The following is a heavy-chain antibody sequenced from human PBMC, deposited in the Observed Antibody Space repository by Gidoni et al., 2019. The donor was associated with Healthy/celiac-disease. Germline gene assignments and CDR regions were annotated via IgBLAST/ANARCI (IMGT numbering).Heavy chain of an antibody. D-gene: IGHD3-22*01. CDR3: ARFSPYDSSGYYNPNWFDP. V-gene: IGHV4-59*02. J-gene: IGHJ5*02. CDR2: IYYSGST. Sequence: QVQLQESGPGLVKPSETLSLTCTVSGRSVSSYYWSWIRQPPGKGLEWIGYIYYSGSTNYNPSLKSRVTISVDTSKNQFSLKLSSVTAADTAVYYCARFSPYDSSGYYNPNWFDPWGQGTLVTVSS. CDR1: GRSVSSYY.